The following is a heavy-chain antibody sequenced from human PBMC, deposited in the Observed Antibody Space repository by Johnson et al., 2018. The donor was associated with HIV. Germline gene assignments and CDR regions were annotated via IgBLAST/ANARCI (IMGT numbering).Heavy chain of an antibody. CDR1: GFTFSSYW. J-gene: IGHJ3*02. D-gene: IGHD5-18*01. Sequence: QVQLVESGGGVVQPGRSLRLSCAASGFTFSSYWMSWVRQAPGKGLEWVAVISYDGSNKYYADSVKGRFTISRDNSKNTLYLQMNSLRAEDTAVYYCARDGGYSYGDAFDIWGQGTMVTVSS. CDR2: ISYDGSNK. CDR3: ARDGGYSYGDAFDI. V-gene: IGHV3-30-3*01.